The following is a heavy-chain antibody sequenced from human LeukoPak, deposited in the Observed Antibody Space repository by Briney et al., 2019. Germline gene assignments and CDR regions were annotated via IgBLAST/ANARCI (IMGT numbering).Heavy chain of an antibody. D-gene: IGHD5-24*01. CDR3: TEGVPTASIFDY. CDR1: GFIFSNAW. CDR2: IKSKTDGGIT. J-gene: IGHJ4*02. V-gene: IGHV3-15*01. Sequence: GGSLRLSCVASGFIFSNAWMSWVRQAPGKGLEWVGRIKSKTDGGITDYAAPVKGRFTISRDDSKNTLFLQMNSLKTEDTAVYYCTEGVPTASIFDYWGQGALVTVSS.